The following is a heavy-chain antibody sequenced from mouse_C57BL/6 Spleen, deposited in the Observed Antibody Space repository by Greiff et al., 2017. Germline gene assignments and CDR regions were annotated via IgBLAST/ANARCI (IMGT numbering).Heavy chain of an antibody. J-gene: IGHJ2*01. CDR3: TRKVYYGNPFDY. V-gene: IGHV1-15*01. Sequence: QVQLQQSGAELVRPGASVTLSCKASGYTFTDYEMHWVKQTPVHGLEWIGAIDPETGGTAYNQKFKGKAILTADKSSSTAYIELRSLTSEDSDVYYCTRKVYYGNPFDYWGQGTTLTVSS. CDR2: IDPETGGT. CDR1: GYTFTDYE. D-gene: IGHD2-1*01.